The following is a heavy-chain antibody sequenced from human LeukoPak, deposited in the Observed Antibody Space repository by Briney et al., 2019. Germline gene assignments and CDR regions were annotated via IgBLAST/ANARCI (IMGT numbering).Heavy chain of an antibody. D-gene: IGHD3-22*01. V-gene: IGHV3-48*03. Sequence: GGSLRLSCAASGFTFSSYEMNWVRQAPGKGLEWVSYISSSGSTIYYADSVKGRFTISRDNAKNSLYLQMNSLRAEDSAVYYCARDPYYSGYYYFDYWGQGTLVTVSS. CDR2: ISSSGSTI. CDR3: ARDPYYSGYYYFDY. J-gene: IGHJ4*02. CDR1: GFTFSSYE.